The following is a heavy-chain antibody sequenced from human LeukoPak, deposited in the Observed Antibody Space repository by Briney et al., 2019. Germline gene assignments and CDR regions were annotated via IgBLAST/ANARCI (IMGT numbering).Heavy chain of an antibody. CDR2: ITGSGGSA. D-gene: IGHD4-23*01. V-gene: IGHV3-23*01. CDR1: GFTFSSYS. CDR3: AKDPLSYGGHYLDS. J-gene: IGHJ4*02. Sequence: PGGSLRHSFAASGFTFSSYSMSWVRQAPGKGLEWVSTITGSGGSAFYADSVKGRFTISRDNSKNTLYLQMNSLRAEDTAVYYCAKDPLSYGGHYLDSWGQGTLVTVSS.